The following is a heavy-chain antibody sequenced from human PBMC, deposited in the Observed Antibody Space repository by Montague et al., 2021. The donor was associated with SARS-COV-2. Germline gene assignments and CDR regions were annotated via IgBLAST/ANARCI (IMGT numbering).Heavy chain of an antibody. D-gene: IGHD6-19*01. CDR1: GGSTASHY. CDR2: VYNNGDA. J-gene: IGHJ3*01. CDR3: ARGWAFAP. V-gene: IGHV4-59*08. Sequence: SETLSLTCTVSGGSTASHYWNWIRQSQGKRTEWIGYVYNNGDAKYNPSLQSRVTISIDTSENKFSLRLNSVTVADTAVSFCARGWAFAPWGQGRLVTVSS.